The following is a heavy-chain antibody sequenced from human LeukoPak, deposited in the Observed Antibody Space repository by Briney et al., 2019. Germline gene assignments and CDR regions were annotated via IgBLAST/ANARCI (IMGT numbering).Heavy chain of an antibody. CDR2: IYTSGST. J-gene: IGHJ4*02. D-gene: IGHD6-13*01. CDR3: ASTLAAGLDY. Sequence: SETLSLTCTVSNFSISSGYYWGWIRQPAGKGLEWIGRIYTSGSTNYNPSLKSRVTMSVDTSKNQFSLKLSSVTAADTAVYYCASTLAAGLDYWGQGTLVTVSS. CDR1: NFSISSGYY. V-gene: IGHV4-4*07.